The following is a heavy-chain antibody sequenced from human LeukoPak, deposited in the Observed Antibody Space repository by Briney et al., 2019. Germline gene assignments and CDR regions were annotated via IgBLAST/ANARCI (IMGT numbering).Heavy chain of an antibody. CDR1: GLPNSKGYF. J-gene: IGHJ4*02. CDR2: IYHSGST. CDR3: ARESIGSDY. V-gene: IGHV4-38-2*02. D-gene: IGHD1-26*01. Sequence: ASEALSLTLPFLGLPNSKGYFWGLVPQPRREGLEWIGSIYHSGSTYYNPSLKSRVTISVDTSKNQFSLKLSSVTAADTAVYYCARESIGSDYWGQGTLVTVSS.